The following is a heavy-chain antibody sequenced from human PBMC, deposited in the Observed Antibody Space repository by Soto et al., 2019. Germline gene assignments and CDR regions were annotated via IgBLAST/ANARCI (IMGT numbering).Heavy chain of an antibody. CDR2: IYFSGST. CDR3: ANRYYDGSGYLHDY. Sequence: SETLSLTCTVSGGSINSYYWSWVRQPPGKGLEWIGYIYFSGSTNYNPSLKSRVAVSVDTSKNQFSLRLSSVTAADTAVYYCANRYYDGSGYLHDYWGQGILVTVSS. D-gene: IGHD3-22*01. CDR1: GGSINSYY. V-gene: IGHV4-59*01. J-gene: IGHJ4*02.